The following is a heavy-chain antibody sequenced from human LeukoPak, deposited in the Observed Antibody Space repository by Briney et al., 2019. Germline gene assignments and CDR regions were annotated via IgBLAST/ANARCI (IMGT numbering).Heavy chain of an antibody. V-gene: IGHV3-7*03. CDR3: AKEFRYDSGSYLYYYYGMDV. CDR1: GLTFSSYW. Sequence: GGSLRLSCAASGLTFSSYWMSWARQAPGKGLEWVANIKQDGSEKYYVDSVKGRFTISRDNSKNTLYLQMNSLRAEDTAVYYCAKEFRYDSGSYLYYYYGMDVWGQGTTVTVSS. J-gene: IGHJ6*02. D-gene: IGHD1-26*01. CDR2: IKQDGSEK.